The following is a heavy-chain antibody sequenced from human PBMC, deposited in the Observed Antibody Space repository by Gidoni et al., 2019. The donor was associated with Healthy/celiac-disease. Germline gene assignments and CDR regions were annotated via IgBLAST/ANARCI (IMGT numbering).Heavy chain of an antibody. CDR3: AKSRGVVRGVIDYFDY. D-gene: IGHD3-10*01. Sequence: EVQLLESGGGLVQPGGSLRLSCAASGFTFSSYAMSWVRQAPGKGLEWVSAISGSGGSTYYADSGKGRFTISRDNSKNTLYLQMNSLRAEDTAVYYCAKSRGVVRGVIDYFDYWGQGTLVTVSS. J-gene: IGHJ4*02. CDR2: ISGSGGST. V-gene: IGHV3-23*01. CDR1: GFTFSSYA.